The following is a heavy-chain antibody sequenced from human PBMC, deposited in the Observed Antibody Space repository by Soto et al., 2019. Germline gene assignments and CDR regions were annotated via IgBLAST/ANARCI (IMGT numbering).Heavy chain of an antibody. CDR1: GVSISNDEYY. D-gene: IGHD3-3*01. V-gene: IGHV4-30-4*01. CDR3: GRQIFGVGPLDH. J-gene: IGHJ4*02. CDR2: IYSSGST. Sequence: QVQLQESGPGLVKPSQTLSLTCTVSGVSISNDEYYWSWVRQPPGKGLEWLGYIYSSGSTNYNPSLKSRHSISLDTPNTQFSQKLGSVTVADTAVYYCGRQIFGVGPLDHWGQGTLVTVSS.